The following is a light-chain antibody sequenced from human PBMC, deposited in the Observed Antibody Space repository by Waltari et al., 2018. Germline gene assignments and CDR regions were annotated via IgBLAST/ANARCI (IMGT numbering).Light chain of an antibody. CDR3: SAYTSRGTLK. CDR2: DLT. J-gene: IGLJ2*01. CDR1: SDDIGPYRD. V-gene: IGLV2-14*03. Sequence: QSALTQPAPVSGSPGQSITIPHTRTSDDIGPYRDATWYHPRPGKFPKLIIYDLTGRPSGVSNRCSCSKSGSTASLTVSGLQAEDEGLFYCSAYTSRGTLKFGGGTRVTVL.